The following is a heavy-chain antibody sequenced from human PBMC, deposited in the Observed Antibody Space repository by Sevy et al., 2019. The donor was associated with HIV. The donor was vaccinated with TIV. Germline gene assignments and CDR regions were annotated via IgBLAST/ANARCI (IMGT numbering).Heavy chain of an antibody. Sequence: ASVKVSCKASGYTFTGYYMHWVRQAPGQGLEWMGWINPNSGGTNYAQKFQGRVTMTRDTSISTAYMELSRLRSDETAVYYCARAESAHPSSYFDYWGQGTLVTVSS. V-gene: IGHV1-2*02. CDR1: GYTFTGYY. CDR3: ARAESAHPSSYFDY. J-gene: IGHJ4*02. CDR2: INPNSGGT. D-gene: IGHD6-13*01.